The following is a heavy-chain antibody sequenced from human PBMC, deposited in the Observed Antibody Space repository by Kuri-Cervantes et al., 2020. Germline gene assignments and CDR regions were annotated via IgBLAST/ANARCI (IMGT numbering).Heavy chain of an antibody. Sequence: SQTLSLTCAVYGGSFSGYYWSWIRQPPGKGLEWIGEINHSGSTNYNPSLKSRVTISVDKSKNQFSLKLSSVTAADTAVYYCARATLWFGELLEYYYYGMDVWGQGTTVTVSS. CDR3: ARATLWFGELLEYYYYGMDV. V-gene: IGHV4-34*01. CDR1: GGSFSGYY. CDR2: INHSGST. D-gene: IGHD3-10*01. J-gene: IGHJ6*02.